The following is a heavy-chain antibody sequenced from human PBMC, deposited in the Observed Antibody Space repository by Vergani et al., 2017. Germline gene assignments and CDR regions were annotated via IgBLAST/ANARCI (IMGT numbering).Heavy chain of an antibody. CDR1: GGSISSGGYY. D-gene: IGHD3-10*01. CDR2: IYYSGST. CDR3: AGGDDLRGSGSWGAFDI. V-gene: IGHV4-31*03. J-gene: IGHJ3*02. Sequence: QVQLQESGPGLVKPSQTLSLTCTVSGGSISSGGYYWSWIRQHPGKGLEWIGYIYYSGSTYYNPSLKSRVTISVDTSKNQFSLKLSSVTAADTAGYYWAGGDDLRGSGSWGAFDIWGQGTMVTVSS.